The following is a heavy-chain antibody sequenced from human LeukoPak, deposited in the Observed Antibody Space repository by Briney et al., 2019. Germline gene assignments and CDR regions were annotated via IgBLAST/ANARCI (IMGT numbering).Heavy chain of an antibody. CDR3: ARETPMTTVTPLDY. D-gene: IGHD4-17*01. CDR1: GGSFSGYY. Sequence: SETLSLTCAVYGGSFSGYYWSWIRQPPGKGLEWIGEVNHSGSTNYNPSLKSRVTISVDTSKNQFSLKLSSVTAADTAVYYCARETPMTTVTPLDYWGQGTLVTVSS. V-gene: IGHV4-34*01. J-gene: IGHJ4*02. CDR2: VNHSGST.